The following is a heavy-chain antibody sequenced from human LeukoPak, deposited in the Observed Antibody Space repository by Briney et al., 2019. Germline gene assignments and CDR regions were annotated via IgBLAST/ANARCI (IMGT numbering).Heavy chain of an antibody. CDR3: AREIVGATRLVNWFDP. J-gene: IGHJ5*02. Sequence: SETLSLTCTVSGGSISTYYWSWIRQPPGKGLEWIGYIYHSGSTNYNPSLKSRVTISVDTSQNQFYLKLSSVTAADTAVYYCAREIVGATRLVNWFDPWGQGTLVTVSS. D-gene: IGHD1-26*01. CDR2: IYHSGST. V-gene: IGHV4-59*01. CDR1: GGSISTYY.